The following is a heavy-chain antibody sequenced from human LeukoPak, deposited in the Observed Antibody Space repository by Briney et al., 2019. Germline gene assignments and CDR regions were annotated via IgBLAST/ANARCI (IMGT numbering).Heavy chain of an antibody. CDR2: IKQDGSEK. J-gene: IGHJ3*02. V-gene: IGHV3-7*01. CDR1: GFTFSSYW. CDR3: ARVGSGFDFWSAHDAFDI. D-gene: IGHD3-3*01. Sequence: GGSLRLSCAASGFTFSSYWMSWVRQAPGKGLEWVANIKQDGSEKYYVDSVKGRFTISRDNAKNSLYLQMNSLRAEDTAVYYCARVGSGFDFWSAHDAFDIWGQGTVVTVSS.